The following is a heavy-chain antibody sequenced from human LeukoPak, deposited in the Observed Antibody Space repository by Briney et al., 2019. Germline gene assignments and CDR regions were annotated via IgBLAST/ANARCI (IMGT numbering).Heavy chain of an antibody. J-gene: IGHJ6*03. Sequence: ASVKVSCKASGYTFTSYGISWVRQAPGQGLEWMGWISAYNGNTNYAQKLQGRVTMTTDTSTSTVYMELRSLRSDDTAVYYCARAGCSSTSCYPPYYYYYMDVWGKGTTVTVSS. CDR1: GYTFTSYG. CDR2: ISAYNGNT. V-gene: IGHV1-18*01. CDR3: ARAGCSSTSCYPPYYYYYMDV. D-gene: IGHD2-2*01.